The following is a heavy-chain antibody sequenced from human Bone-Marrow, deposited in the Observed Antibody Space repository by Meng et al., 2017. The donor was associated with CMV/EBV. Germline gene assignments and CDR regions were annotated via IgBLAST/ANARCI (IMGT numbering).Heavy chain of an antibody. CDR1: GGSISAHY. J-gene: IGHJ5*02. Sequence: ESLKISCTVSGGSISAHYGSWIRQSPGRGLEWIGYVYYSGATNYNPSLKSRVTISVDASQKQFSLKLRSVTAADSAVYFCARGSSTEAAPLFDPWGQGALVTVSS. CDR3: ARGSSTEAAPLFDP. D-gene: IGHD6-13*01. CDR2: VYYSGAT. V-gene: IGHV4-59*11.